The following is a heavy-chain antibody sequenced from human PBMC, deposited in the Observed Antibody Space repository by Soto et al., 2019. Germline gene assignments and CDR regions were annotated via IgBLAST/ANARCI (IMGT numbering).Heavy chain of an antibody. V-gene: IGHV1-46*01. Sequence: ASVKVSCKASGYTFTSYYMHWVRQAPGQGLEWMGIINPSGGSTSYAQKFQGRVTMTRDTSTSTVYMELSSLRSEDTAVYYCARGLAADGVLPYSFDYWGRGTLVTVSS. CDR1: GYTFTSYY. CDR2: INPSGGST. D-gene: IGHD2-8*01. CDR3: ARGLAADGVLPYSFDY. J-gene: IGHJ4*02.